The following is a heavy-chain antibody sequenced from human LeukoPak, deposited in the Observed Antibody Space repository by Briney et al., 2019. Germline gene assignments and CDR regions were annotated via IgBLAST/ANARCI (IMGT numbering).Heavy chain of an antibody. V-gene: IGHV3-33*01. CDR2: IYFDGSSK. D-gene: IGHD1-26*01. Sequence: WGSLRLSCAASGLTFSAFGMHWVRQAPGKGLEWLSIIYFDGSSKYYADSVKGRFTISRDNSKNTLYLQMHSLRAEDTAVYYCARGSESYFQPHFDYWGQGTLVTVSS. CDR3: ARGSESYFQPHFDY. CDR1: GLTFSAFG. J-gene: IGHJ4*02.